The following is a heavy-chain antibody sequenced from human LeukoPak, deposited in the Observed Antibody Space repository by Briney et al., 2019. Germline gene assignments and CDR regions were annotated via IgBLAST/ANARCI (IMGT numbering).Heavy chain of an antibody. CDR3: ARHLELRYRRTLGYFDY. CDR1: GGSISSSSYY. Sequence: SETLSLTCTVSGGSISSSSYYWGWIRQPPGKGLEWIGSIYYSGSTYYNPSLKSRVTISVDTSKNQFSLKLSSVTAADTAVYYCARHLELRYRRTLGYFDYWGQGTLVTVSS. CDR2: IYYSGST. J-gene: IGHJ4*02. D-gene: IGHD1-26*01. V-gene: IGHV4-39*01.